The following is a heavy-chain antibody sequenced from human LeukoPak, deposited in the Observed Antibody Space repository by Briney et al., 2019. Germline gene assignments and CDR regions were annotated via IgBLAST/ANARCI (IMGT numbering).Heavy chain of an antibody. J-gene: IGHJ3*02. CDR2: INHNGGT. CDR3: ARRLEGYDSSGYTDAFDI. Sequence: SETLSLTCAVYGGSFSGYFWSWIRQPPGKGLEWIGDINHNGGTNYNPSLKSRVTISVDTSKSQFSLKLSSVTAADTAVYYCARRLEGYDSSGYTDAFDIWGQGTMVTVSS. V-gene: IGHV4-34*01. D-gene: IGHD3-22*01. CDR1: GGSFSGYF.